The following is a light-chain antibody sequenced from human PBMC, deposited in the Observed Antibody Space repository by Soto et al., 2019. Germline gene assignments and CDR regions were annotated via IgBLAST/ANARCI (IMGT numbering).Light chain of an antibody. J-gene: IGKJ1*01. CDR3: QQYGSSPWT. CDR1: QSVSSSY. V-gene: IGKV3-20*01. CDR2: GAS. Sequence: SAGTLSLYKGETATVSCRASQSVSSSYLAWYQQKPGQAPRLLIYGASSRATGIPDRFSGSGSGTDFTLTISRLEPEDFAVYYCQQYGSSPWTFGQGSNVDIK.